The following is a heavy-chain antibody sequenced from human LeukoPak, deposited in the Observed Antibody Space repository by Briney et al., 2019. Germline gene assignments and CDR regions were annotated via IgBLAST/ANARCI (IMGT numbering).Heavy chain of an antibody. D-gene: IGHD2-8*01. J-gene: IGHJ4*02. Sequence: SETLSLTCTVSGGSISSGGYYWSWIRQPPGKGLEWIGEINHSGSTNYNPSLKSRVTISVDTSKNQFSLKLSSVTAADTAVYYCARRVLMVSPFDYWGQGTLVTVSS. CDR1: GGSISSGGYY. V-gene: IGHV4-34*01. CDR2: INHSGST. CDR3: ARRVLMVSPFDY.